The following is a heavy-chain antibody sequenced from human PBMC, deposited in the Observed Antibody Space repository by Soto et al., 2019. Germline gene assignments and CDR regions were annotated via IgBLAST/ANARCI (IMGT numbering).Heavy chain of an antibody. J-gene: IGHJ4*02. CDR2: IHYSGST. V-gene: IGHV4-39*01. Sequence: QLQLQESGPGLVKPSETLSLTCTVSGDSVTISDYYWGWIRQPPGKGLEWIGSIHYSGSTYYNPSLQSRVTISGDTSKKQFSLKLTSVTAADAAVYYCAAHDSGGYYAEYWGQGTLVTVSA. D-gene: IGHD3-22*01. CDR3: AAHDSGGYYAEY. CDR1: GDSVTISDYY.